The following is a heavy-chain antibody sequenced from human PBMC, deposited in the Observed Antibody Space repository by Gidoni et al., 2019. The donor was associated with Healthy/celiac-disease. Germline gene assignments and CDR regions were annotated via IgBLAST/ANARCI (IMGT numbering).Heavy chain of an antibody. J-gene: IGHJ4*02. V-gene: IGHV3-74*01. CDR2: INSDGSST. CDR3: ARDLPWYSSSSVYFDY. Sequence: VWVSRINSDGSSTSYADSVKGRFTISRDNAKNTLYLQMNSLRAEDTAVYYCARDLPWYSSSSVYFDYWGQGTLVTVSS. D-gene: IGHD6-6*01.